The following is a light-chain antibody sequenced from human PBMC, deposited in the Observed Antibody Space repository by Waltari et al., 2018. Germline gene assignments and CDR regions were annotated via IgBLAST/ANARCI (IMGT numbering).Light chain of an antibody. CDR3: SSYTSSSTYV. CDR1: SSDAGGYHY. Sequence: QSALTQPASVSGSPGPSITISCPGTSSDAGGYHYVSWYQQPPGKAPKLMIYDVSKRPSGVSNRFSGSKSGNTASLTISGLQAEDEADYYCSSYTSSSTYVFGTGTKVTVL. J-gene: IGLJ1*01. CDR2: DVS. V-gene: IGLV2-14*01.